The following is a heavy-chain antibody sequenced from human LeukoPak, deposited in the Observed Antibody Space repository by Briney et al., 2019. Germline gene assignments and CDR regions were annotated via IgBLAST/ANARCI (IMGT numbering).Heavy chain of an antibody. J-gene: IGHJ6*03. Sequence: SVKVSCKASGGTFSSYAISWVRQAPGQGLEWMGGIIPIFGTANYAQKFQGRVTITTDESTSTAYMELSSLRSEDTAVYYGARSGYDLNSPGYYYYYMDVWGKGTTVTVSS. CDR3: ARSGYDLNSPGYYYYYMDV. CDR1: GGTFSSYA. V-gene: IGHV1-69*05. CDR2: IIPIFGTA. D-gene: IGHD5-12*01.